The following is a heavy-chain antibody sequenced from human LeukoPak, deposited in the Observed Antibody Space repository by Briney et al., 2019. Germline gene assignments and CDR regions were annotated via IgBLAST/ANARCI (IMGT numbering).Heavy chain of an antibody. V-gene: IGHV1-69*05. CDR2: IIPIFGTA. CDR3: AREVYGDYASPGD. CDR1: GGTFSSYA. J-gene: IGHJ4*02. D-gene: IGHD4-17*01. Sequence: SVKVSCKASGGTFSSYAISWVRQAPGQGLEWMGGIIPIFGTANYAQKLQGRVTITTDESTSTAYMELSSLRSEDTAVYYCAREVYGDYASPGDWGQGTLVTVSS.